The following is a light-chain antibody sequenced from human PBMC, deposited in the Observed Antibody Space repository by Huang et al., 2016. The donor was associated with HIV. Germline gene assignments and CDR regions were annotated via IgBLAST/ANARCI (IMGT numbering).Light chain of an antibody. CDR3: QQYQSSSPYT. Sequence: DIQMTQSPSTLSASVGARVTITCRASQSIGIWLAWYQQKTGKAPKLLIYKAPTLDSGVPARFSGSGSGAEFTLTINSLQPDDFATYYCQQYQSSSPYTFGQGTKVEIK. CDR1: QSIGIW. V-gene: IGKV1-5*03. J-gene: IGKJ2*01. CDR2: KAP.